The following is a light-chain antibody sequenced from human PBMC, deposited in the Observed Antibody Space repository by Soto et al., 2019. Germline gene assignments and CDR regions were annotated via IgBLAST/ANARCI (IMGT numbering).Light chain of an antibody. Sequence: EIVLTQSPGTLSLSPGERATLSCRASQSVSSTYLAWYQQQPGQAPRLVIYEASSRATGIPDRFSGSGSGTDFTLTISRLEPEDFAVSYCQQYGSSPFTFVPGTKVDIK. CDR3: QQYGSSPFT. V-gene: IGKV3-20*01. CDR2: EAS. CDR1: QSVSSTY. J-gene: IGKJ3*01.